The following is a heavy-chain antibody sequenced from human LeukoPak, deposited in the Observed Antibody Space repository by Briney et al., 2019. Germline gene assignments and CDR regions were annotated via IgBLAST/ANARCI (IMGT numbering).Heavy chain of an antibody. J-gene: IGHJ6*02. Sequence: ASVKVSCKASGYTFTSYDINWVRQATGQGLEWMGWMNPNSGNTGYAQKFQGRVTMTRNTSISTAYMELSSLRSEDTAVYYCARGGYCGSTSCNYYYYYGMDVWGQGTTVTVSS. CDR3: ARGGYCGSTSCNYYYYYGMDV. CDR1: GYTFTSYD. D-gene: IGHD2-2*01. V-gene: IGHV1-8*01. CDR2: MNPNSGNT.